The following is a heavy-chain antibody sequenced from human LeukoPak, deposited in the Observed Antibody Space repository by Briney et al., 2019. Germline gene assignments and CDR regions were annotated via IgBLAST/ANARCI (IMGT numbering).Heavy chain of an antibody. Sequence: PGESLKISCKGSGYSFTSYWIGWVRQMPGKGLEWMGIIYPGDSDTRYSPSFQAQVTISADKTISTAYLQWSSLKASDTAMYYCASTYYYDSSGYSAKAFDIWGQGTMVTVSS. D-gene: IGHD3-22*01. CDR3: ASTYYYDSSGYSAKAFDI. J-gene: IGHJ3*02. V-gene: IGHV5-51*01. CDR1: GYSFTSYW. CDR2: IYPGDSDT.